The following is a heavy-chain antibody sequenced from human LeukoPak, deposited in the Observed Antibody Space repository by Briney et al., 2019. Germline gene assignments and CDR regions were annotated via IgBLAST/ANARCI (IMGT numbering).Heavy chain of an antibody. J-gene: IGHJ6*02. CDR2: IRSRANSYTT. CDR3: TRHSDKYCSGAGCFHYNFYGLDV. V-gene: IGHV3-73*01. Sequence: PGGSLRLSCAASGFTFSGSAMHWVRQAHGKGLEWLGRIRSRANSYTTVYAAPVQGRFIISRDGSMNMAYLQMNSLRVEDTAVYYCTRHSDKYCSGAGCFHYNFYGLDVWGQGTTVTVSS. CDR1: GFTFSGSA. D-gene: IGHD2-15*01.